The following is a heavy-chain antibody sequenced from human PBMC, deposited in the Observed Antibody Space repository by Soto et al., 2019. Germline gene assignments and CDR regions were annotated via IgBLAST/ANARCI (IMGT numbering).Heavy chain of an antibody. J-gene: IGHJ4*02. CDR3: ARGSGIVALPGELEDVKYDY. CDR2: INESGST. V-gene: IGHV4-34*01. D-gene: IGHD1-1*01. CDR1: GQSFSGHS. Sequence: QVQLQQWGAGLVKPSETLSLSCAVYGQSFSGHSWAWIRQPPGKGLEWIGEINESGSTYYNPSLKSRVTISTDTSKNQFSLNVSSVSAADTAAYFCARGSGIVALPGELEDVKYDYWGQGTLVNVSS.